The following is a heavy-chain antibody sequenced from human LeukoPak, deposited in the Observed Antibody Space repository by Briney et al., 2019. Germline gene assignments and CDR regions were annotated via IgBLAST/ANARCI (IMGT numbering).Heavy chain of an antibody. J-gene: IGHJ4*02. Sequence: PGGSLRLSCAASGFTFSSYAMHWVRQAPGKGPEWVAAISYDGSNKYYADSVKGRFTISRDNSKNTLYLQMNSLRSEDTAVHYCARGRGGDGYNWLCYFDYWGQGTLVTVSS. CDR1: GFTFSSYA. V-gene: IGHV3-30-3*01. CDR2: ISYDGSNK. D-gene: IGHD5-24*01. CDR3: ARGRGGDGYNWLCYFDY.